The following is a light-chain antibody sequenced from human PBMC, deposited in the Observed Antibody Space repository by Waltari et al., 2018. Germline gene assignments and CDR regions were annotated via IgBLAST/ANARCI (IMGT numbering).Light chain of an antibody. CDR1: SSDVGGYHH. CDR3: SSYTGTSVVV. CDR2: HVT. Sequence: QSALTQPASVSGSPGQSITISCTGTSSDVGGYHHVSWYQPHPGKAPKLMIYHVTARPSGVSDRFSGSKSGNTASLTISGLQAEDEADYYCSSYTGTSVVVFGGGTKLTVL. J-gene: IGLJ2*01. V-gene: IGLV2-14*01.